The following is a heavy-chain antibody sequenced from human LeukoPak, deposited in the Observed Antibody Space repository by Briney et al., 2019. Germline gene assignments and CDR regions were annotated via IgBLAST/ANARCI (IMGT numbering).Heavy chain of an antibody. CDR2: IWYDGSNR. J-gene: IGHJ2*01. Sequence: GGSLRLSCAASGFTFISYGMHWVRQGPGKGLGRVAVIWYDGSNRYYADSAKCRFTISSENSNNTLYLQMNLLREEDTAVYYCAEERVVRGDMGPCDLWGRGTLVTVSS. V-gene: IGHV3-33*06. CDR1: GFTFISYG. D-gene: IGHD3-10*01. CDR3: AEERVVRGDMGPCDL.